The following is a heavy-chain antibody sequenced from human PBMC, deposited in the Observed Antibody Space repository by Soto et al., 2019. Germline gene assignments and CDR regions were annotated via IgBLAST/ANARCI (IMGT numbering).Heavy chain of an antibody. CDR3: ARIKGQLLLSYYYYGMDV. Sequence: GESLKISCKGSGYSFTIYCLSLVRQIHGKGLEWMGRIDPSDSYTNYSPSFQGHLTISADKSISTAYLQWSSLGDSDTAMYYCARIKGQLLLSYYYYGMDVWGQGTTVTVSS. J-gene: IGHJ6*02. CDR1: GYSFTIYC. V-gene: IGHV5-10-1*01. D-gene: IGHD2-2*01. CDR2: IDPSDSYT.